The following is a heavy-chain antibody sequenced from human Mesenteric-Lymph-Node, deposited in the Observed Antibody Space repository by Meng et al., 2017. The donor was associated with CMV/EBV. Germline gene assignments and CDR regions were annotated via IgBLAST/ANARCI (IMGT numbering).Heavy chain of an antibody. D-gene: IGHD3-3*01. CDR3: ARDLVLNYDFWSGYPSGGMDV. V-gene: IGHV3-7*01. Sequence: ETLSLTCAASGFTFSSYWMSWVRQAPGKGLEWVANIKQDGSEKYYVDSVKGRFTISRDNAKNSLYLQMNSLRAEDTAVYYCARDLVLNYDFWSGYPSGGMDVWGQGTTVTAP. CDR1: GFTFSSYW. J-gene: IGHJ6*02. CDR2: IKQDGSEK.